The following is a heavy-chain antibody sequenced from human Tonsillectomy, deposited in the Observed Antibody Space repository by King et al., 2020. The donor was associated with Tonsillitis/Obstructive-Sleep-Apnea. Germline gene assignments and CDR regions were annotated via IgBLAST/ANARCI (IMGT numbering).Heavy chain of an antibody. J-gene: IGHJ4*02. CDR1: GFTFSSYA. CDR2: ISYDGSKK. CDR3: GRYVGSNAWYGAIDY. V-gene: IGHV3-30*04. Sequence: VQLVESGGGVVQPGRSLRVSCAASGFTFSSYAMHWVRQAPGKGLEWVAVISYDGSKKYYADSVKGRFTMSRDNSKNTLYLQMNSLRSEDMAVYYCGRYVGSNAWYGAIDYWGQGTLVTVSS. D-gene: IGHD6-19*01.